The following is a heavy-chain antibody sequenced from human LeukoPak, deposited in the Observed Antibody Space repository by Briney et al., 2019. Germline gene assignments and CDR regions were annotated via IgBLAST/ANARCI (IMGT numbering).Heavy chain of an antibody. CDR1: GGSISSGSYY. Sequence: SETLSLTCTVSGGSISSGSYYWSWIRQPAGKGLEWIGRIYTSGSTNYNPSLKSRVTISVHTSKNQFSLTLSSVTAADTAVYYCARGIRQWGMAPRFDPWGQGTLVTVSS. CDR2: IYTSGST. V-gene: IGHV4-61*02. D-gene: IGHD3-16*01. J-gene: IGHJ5*02. CDR3: ARGIRQWGMAPRFDP.